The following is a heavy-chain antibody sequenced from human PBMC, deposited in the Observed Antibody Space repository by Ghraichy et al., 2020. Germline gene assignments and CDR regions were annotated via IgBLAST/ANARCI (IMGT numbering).Heavy chain of an antibody. V-gene: IGHV4-59*01. CDR3: ARCTDSGTTSHGMDV. J-gene: IGHJ6*02. CDR1: GDSISSYY. CDR2: IYYIGST. Sequence: SETLSLTCTVSGDSISSYYWSWIRQSPGKGLEWIGYIYYIGSTNYNPSLKSRVTISVDTSKNQFSLKVNSVTAADTAVYYCARCTDSGTTSHGMDVWGQGKTVTVSS. D-gene: IGHD3-10*01.